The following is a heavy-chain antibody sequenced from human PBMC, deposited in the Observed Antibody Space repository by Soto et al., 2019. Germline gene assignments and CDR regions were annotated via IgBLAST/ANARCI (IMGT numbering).Heavy chain of an antibody. CDR3: AKDRRRSYYYGSGSYHNFDY. CDR2: ISYDGSNK. D-gene: IGHD3-10*01. Sequence: GGSLRLSCAASGFTFSSYGMHWVRQAPGKGLEWVAVISYDGSNKYYADSVKGRFTISRDNSKNTLYLQMNSLRAEDTAVYYCAKDRRRSYYYGSGSYHNFDYRGQGTLVTVSS. J-gene: IGHJ4*02. V-gene: IGHV3-30*18. CDR1: GFTFSSYG.